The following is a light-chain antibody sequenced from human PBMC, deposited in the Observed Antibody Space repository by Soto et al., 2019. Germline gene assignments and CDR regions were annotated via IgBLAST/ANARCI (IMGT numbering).Light chain of an antibody. CDR3: QQYGSSPPFT. Sequence: EIVLTQSPGTLSLSPGERATLSCRASQSVYSSYLAWYQHKPGQAPRLLIYGASSRATGIPDRFSGSGSGTELTLTISRLEPEDFAVDYCQQYGSSPPFTFGPGTKVDIK. CDR1: QSVYSSY. V-gene: IGKV3-20*01. CDR2: GAS. J-gene: IGKJ3*01.